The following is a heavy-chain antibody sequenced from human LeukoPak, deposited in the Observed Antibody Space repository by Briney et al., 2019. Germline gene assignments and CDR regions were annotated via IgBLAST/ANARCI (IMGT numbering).Heavy chain of an antibody. J-gene: IGHJ3*02. Sequence: PSETLSLTCTVSGGSISSYYWSWIRQPPGKGLEWIGYIYYSGSTNYNPSLKSRVTISVDTSKNQSSLKLSSVTAADTAVYYCARESSIAVAGDAFDIWGQGTMVTVSS. D-gene: IGHD6-19*01. CDR2: IYYSGST. CDR1: GGSISSYY. V-gene: IGHV4-59*01. CDR3: ARESSIAVAGDAFDI.